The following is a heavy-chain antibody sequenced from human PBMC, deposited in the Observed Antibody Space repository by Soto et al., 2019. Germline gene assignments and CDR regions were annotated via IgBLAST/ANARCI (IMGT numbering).Heavy chain of an antibody. V-gene: IGHV3-23*01. CDR2: ISGSGGST. CDR3: AKDSITMIVVVSPYYYYGMDV. J-gene: IGHJ6*02. D-gene: IGHD3-22*01. CDR1: GFTFSSYA. Sequence: EVQLLEPGGGLVQPGGSLRLSWAASGFTFSSYAMSWVRQAPGKGLEWVSAISGSGGSTYYADSVKGRFTISRDNSKNTLDLQMNSLRAEDTAVYYCAKDSITMIVVVSPYYYYGMDVWGQGTTFTVSS.